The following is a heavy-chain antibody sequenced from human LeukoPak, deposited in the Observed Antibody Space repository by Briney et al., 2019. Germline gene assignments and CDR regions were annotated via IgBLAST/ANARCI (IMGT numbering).Heavy chain of an antibody. CDR1: GFTFSSYS. CDR3: ARDEAARWGFYYYYYYYMDV. Sequence: GGSLRLSCAASGFTFSSYSMNWVRQAPGKGLEWVSFISSSRSYIYYADSVKGRFTISRDNAKNSLYLQMNSLRAEDTAVYYCARDEAARWGFYYYYYYYMDVWGKGTTVTVSS. CDR2: ISSSRSYI. V-gene: IGHV3-21*01. D-gene: IGHD6-6*01. J-gene: IGHJ6*03.